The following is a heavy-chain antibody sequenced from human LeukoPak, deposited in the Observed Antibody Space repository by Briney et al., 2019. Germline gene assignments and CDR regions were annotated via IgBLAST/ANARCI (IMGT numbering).Heavy chain of an antibody. J-gene: IGHJ3*02. CDR3: ARVGTFAFDI. CDR1: GGSISTYY. Sequence: PSETLSLTCTVSGGSISTYYWSWIRQPPGKRLEWIGYVYYSGNTNYNTSLQSRVTISVDTSKNQFSLNLNSVTAADTALYYCARVGTFAFDIWGQGTMVTVSS. D-gene: IGHD1-14*01. CDR2: VYYSGNT. V-gene: IGHV4-59*01.